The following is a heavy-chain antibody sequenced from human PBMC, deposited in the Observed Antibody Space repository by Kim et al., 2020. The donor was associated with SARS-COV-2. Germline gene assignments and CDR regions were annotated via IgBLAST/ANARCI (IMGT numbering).Heavy chain of an antibody. CDR1: EFTFSVAA. D-gene: IGHD2-2*02. CDR3: AKFYTPLV. Sequence: GGSLRLSCATFEFTFSVAAMAWVRQAPGKGLEWVSSVSGGGHSTFYAESVRGRFTISRDTSTNTLYLQMDNVRAEDTAVYYCAKFYTPLVWGQGTLVTVS. J-gene: IGHJ4*02. CDR2: VSGGGHST. V-gene: IGHV3-23*01.